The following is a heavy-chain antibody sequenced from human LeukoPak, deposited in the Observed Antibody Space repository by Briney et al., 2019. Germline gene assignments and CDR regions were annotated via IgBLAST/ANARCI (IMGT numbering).Heavy chain of an antibody. D-gene: IGHD1-26*01. CDR3: ARVFRGTGSYYDYYYYMDV. Sequence: ASVKVSCKASGYTFTNYGISWVRQAPGQGLECMGWISANNGNTNYAQKLQGRVTMTTDTSTRTAYMELRSLRFDDTAVYYCARVFRGTGSYYDYYYYMDVWGKGTTVTVSS. V-gene: IGHV1-18*01. CDR2: ISANNGNT. J-gene: IGHJ6*03. CDR1: GYTFTNYG.